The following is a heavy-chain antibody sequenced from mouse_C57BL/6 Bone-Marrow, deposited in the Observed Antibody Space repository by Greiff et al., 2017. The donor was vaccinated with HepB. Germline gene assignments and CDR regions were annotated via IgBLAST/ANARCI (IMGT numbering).Heavy chain of an antibody. CDR2: INPNNGGT. Sequence: VQLQQSGPELVKPGASVKISCKASGYTFTDYYMNWVKQSHGMSLEWIGDINPNNGGTSYNQKFKGKATLTVDKSSSTAYMELRSLTSEDSAVYYCARKDSSGPLYAMDYWGQGTSVTVSS. CDR3: ARKDSSGPLYAMDY. J-gene: IGHJ4*01. CDR1: GYTFTDYY. D-gene: IGHD3-2*02. V-gene: IGHV1-26*01.